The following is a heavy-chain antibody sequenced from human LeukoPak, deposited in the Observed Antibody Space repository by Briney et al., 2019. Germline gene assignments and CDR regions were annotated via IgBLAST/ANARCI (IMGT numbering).Heavy chain of an antibody. CDR1: GFTLADLS. D-gene: IGHD2-2*01. V-gene: IGHV1-24*01. J-gene: IGHJ6*03. CDR2: FDRKNGDT. Sequence: GASVKVSCEVSGFTLADLSMHWVRQAPGKGLEWVGGFDRKNGDTIYAQRFRGRVTLTEDTSTGTAYMDLSSLSADDTAVYYCATGVFCATTTCPGYQHYYHFMDVWGKGTTVTVSS. CDR3: ATGVFCATTTCPGYQHYYHFMDV.